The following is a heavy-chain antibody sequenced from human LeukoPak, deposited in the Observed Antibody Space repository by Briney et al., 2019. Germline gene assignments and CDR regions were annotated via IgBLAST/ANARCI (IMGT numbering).Heavy chain of an antibody. Sequence: GGSLKLSCSASGFTFRNFAISWVRQAPGKGLEWVSSIGGGDTHYADSVKGRFTISRDDSRSTVDLQMSSLRAEDTAVYYCAKDGQSFNSMYDYFDSWGQGTLVTVSS. D-gene: IGHD2-8*01. J-gene: IGHJ4*02. CDR1: GFTFRNFA. V-gene: IGHV3-23*01. CDR3: AKDGQSFNSMYDYFDS. CDR2: IGGGDT.